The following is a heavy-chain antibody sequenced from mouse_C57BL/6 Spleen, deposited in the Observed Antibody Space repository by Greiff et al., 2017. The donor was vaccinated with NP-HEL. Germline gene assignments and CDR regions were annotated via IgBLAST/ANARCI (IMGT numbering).Heavy chain of an antibody. V-gene: IGHV1-82*01. CDR2: IYPGAGAT. Sequence: VQLQESGPELVKPGASVKISCKASGYAFSSSWMNWVKQRPGKGLEWIGRIYPGAGATNYNGKVKGKATLTADKSSSTAYMQLSSLTSEDSAVYFCARDNGILAYWGQGTLVTVSA. D-gene: IGHD2-1*01. CDR3: ARDNGILAY. J-gene: IGHJ3*01. CDR1: GYAFSSSW.